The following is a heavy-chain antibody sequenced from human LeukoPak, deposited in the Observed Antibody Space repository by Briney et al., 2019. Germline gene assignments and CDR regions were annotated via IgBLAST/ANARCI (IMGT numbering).Heavy chain of an antibody. CDR2: IYHSGST. J-gene: IGHJ4*02. D-gene: IGHD3-10*01. CDR1: GYSISGGYY. CDR3: ATSTYYYGSGSPPGVDY. V-gene: IGHV4-38-2*01. Sequence: PSETLSLTCAVSGYSISGGYYWGWIRQPPGKGLEWIGSIYHSGSTYYNPSLKSRVTISVDTSKNQFSLKLSSVTAADTAVYYCATSTYYYGSGSPPGVDYWGQGTLVTVSS.